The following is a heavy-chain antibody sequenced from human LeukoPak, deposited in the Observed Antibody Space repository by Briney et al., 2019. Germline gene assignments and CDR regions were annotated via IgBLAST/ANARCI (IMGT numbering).Heavy chain of an antibody. D-gene: IGHD5-24*01. CDR1: GGSFSGYY. CDR2: INHSGST. Sequence: PSETLSLTCAVYGGSFSGYYWSWIRQPPGKGLEWIGEINHSGSTNYNPSLKSRVTISVDTSKNQFSLKLISVTAADTAVYHCARGRDGYKNYWGQGTLVTVSS. V-gene: IGHV4-34*01. CDR3: ARGRDGYKNY. J-gene: IGHJ4*02.